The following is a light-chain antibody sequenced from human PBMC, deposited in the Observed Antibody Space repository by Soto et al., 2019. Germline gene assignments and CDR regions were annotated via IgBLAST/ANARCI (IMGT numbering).Light chain of an antibody. Sequence: QSVMTQPPSASGTPGQRVTISCSGSSSNIRSNSVNWYQQLPGTAPKLLIYSTDQRASGVPDRFSGSKSGTSASLAISGLQSEDEADYYCAAWDDSLNGPVFGGGTKLTVL. CDR2: STD. CDR3: AAWDDSLNGPV. J-gene: IGLJ2*01. V-gene: IGLV1-44*01. CDR1: SSNIRSNS.